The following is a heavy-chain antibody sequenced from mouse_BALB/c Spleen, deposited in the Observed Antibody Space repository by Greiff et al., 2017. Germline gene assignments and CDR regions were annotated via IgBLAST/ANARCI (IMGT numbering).Heavy chain of an antibody. CDR2: INPGSGGT. V-gene: IGHV1-54*01. CDR3: ARMKAY. J-gene: IGHJ3*01. Sequence: VQLKQSGAELVRPGTSVKVSCKASGYAFTNYLIEWVKQRPGQGLEWIGVINPGSGGTNYNEKFKGKATLTADKSSSTAYMQLSSLTSDDSAVYFCARMKAYWGQGTLVTVSA. CDR1: GYAFTNYL.